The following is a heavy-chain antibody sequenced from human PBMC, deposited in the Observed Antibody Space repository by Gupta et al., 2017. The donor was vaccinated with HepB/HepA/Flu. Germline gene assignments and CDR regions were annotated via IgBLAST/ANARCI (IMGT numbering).Heavy chain of an antibody. D-gene: IGHD3-10*01. V-gene: IGHV3-11*01. Sequence: QVNLVESGGGLSTPGGSLRPSCAASGFPFNTYYGGWIRQAPGKGLEWVSYISSSGSTIYYADPVKGRFTISRDNAKNSLYLQMNSLRADDTAVYYCARVMVRAANWFDPWGQGTLVTVSS. CDR1: GFPFNTYY. CDR3: ARVMVRAANWFDP. J-gene: IGHJ5*02. CDR2: ISSSGSTI.